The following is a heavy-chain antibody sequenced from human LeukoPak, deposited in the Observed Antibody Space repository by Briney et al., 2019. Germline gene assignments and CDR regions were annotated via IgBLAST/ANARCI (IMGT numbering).Heavy chain of an antibody. D-gene: IGHD5-12*01. J-gene: IGHJ4*02. CDR2: ISYDGSNK. Sequence: GRSLRLSCAASGFTFSSYGMHWVRQAPGKGLEWVAVISYDGSNKYYADSVKGRFTISRDNSKNTLYLQMNSLRAEDTAVYYCARKGAGYSGYGIDYWGQGTLVTVSS. CDR3: ARKGAGYSGYGIDY. CDR1: GFTFSSYG. V-gene: IGHV3-30*03.